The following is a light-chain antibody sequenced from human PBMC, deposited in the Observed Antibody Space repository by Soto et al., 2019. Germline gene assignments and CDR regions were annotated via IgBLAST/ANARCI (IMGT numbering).Light chain of an antibody. J-gene: IGKJ5*01. CDR2: GVS. V-gene: IGKV1-39*01. Sequence: DTQMTQSPSSLSASVGDRVTISCRASEIIKSYLNWYQQKPGKAPKLLIYGVSNLQSGVPSRFMGSESGTDFTLTIISLQPEDFPTYYCQQSNPLPFTCGQVTLREIK. CDR1: EIIKSY. CDR3: QQSNPLPFT.